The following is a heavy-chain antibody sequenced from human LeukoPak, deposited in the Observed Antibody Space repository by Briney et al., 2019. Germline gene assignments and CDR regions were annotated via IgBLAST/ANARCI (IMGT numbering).Heavy chain of an antibody. V-gene: IGHV4-39*01. CDR3: ARQLGYCSSTSCYADKVDY. CDR1: GGSISSSSYY. D-gene: IGHD2-2*01. Sequence: SETLSLTCTVSGGSISSSSYYWGWIRQLPGKGLEWIGSIYYSGSTYYNPSLKSRVTISVDTSKNQFPLKLSSVTAADTAVYYCARQLGYCSSTSCYADKVDYWGQGTLVTVSS. CDR2: IYYSGST. J-gene: IGHJ4*02.